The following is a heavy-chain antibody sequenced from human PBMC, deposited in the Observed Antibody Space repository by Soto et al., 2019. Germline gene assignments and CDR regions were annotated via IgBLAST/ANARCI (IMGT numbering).Heavy chain of an antibody. CDR2: VFSSVSA. CDR1: GVSVSSYT. Sequence: SETLSLTCLVSGVSVSSYTWSWVRQPANKGLEWIGRVFSSVSATYSPSLKSRVRISMDTPENRISLKLDSVTAADAGVYCTRDGMTTDDTWGPGTLVTVSS. D-gene: IGHD1-1*01. V-gene: IGHV4-4*07. CDR3: TRDGMTTDDT. J-gene: IGHJ4*02.